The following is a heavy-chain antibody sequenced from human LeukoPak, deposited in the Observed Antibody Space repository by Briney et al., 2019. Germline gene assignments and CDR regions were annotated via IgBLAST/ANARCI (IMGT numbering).Heavy chain of an antibody. CDR1: GFTFSSYA. J-gene: IGHJ4*02. D-gene: IGHD1-26*01. CDR2: ISGSGGTT. Sequence: GGSLRLSCAASGFTFSSYAMSWVRQAPGKGLEWVSAISGSGGTTHYADSVKGRFTISRDNSKNTLYLQVSSLRADDTAVYYCAKAQRGSGWEVLDYWGQGTLVTVSS. CDR3: AKAQRGSGWEVLDY. V-gene: IGHV3-23*01.